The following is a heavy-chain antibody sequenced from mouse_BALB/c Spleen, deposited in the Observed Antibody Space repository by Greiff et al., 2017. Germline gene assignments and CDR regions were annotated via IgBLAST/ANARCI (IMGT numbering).Heavy chain of an antibody. D-gene: IGHD1-1*02. Sequence: EVQLVESGGGLVKPGGSLKLSCAASGFTFSDYYMYWVRQTPEKRLEWVATISDGGSYTYYPDSVKGRFTISRDNAKNNLYLQMSSLKSEDTAMYYYAGGVQRWYFDVWGAGTTVTVSS. CDR2: ISDGGSYT. CDR3: AGGVQRWYFDV. V-gene: IGHV5-4*02. CDR1: GFTFSDYY. J-gene: IGHJ1*01.